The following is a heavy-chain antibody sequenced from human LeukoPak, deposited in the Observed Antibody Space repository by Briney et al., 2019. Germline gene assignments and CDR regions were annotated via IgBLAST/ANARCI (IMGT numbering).Heavy chain of an antibody. V-gene: IGHV1-18*01. CDR3: ARVPSGGPSDY. D-gene: IGHD2-15*01. CDR2: ISTYNGNT. J-gene: IGHJ4*02. Sequence: ASVKVSCKASGYSFTSYGINWVRQAPGQGLEWMGWISTYNGNTNYAQRLQGRVTMTTDTSTSTAYMELRSLTADDTAVYYCARVPSGGPSDYWGQGTLVTVSS. CDR1: GYSFTSYG.